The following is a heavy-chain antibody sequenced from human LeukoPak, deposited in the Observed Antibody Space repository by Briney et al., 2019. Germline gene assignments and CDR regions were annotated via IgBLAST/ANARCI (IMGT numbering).Heavy chain of an antibody. CDR2: INHSGST. CDR3: ARGRGSSGWYPTDYFDY. V-gene: IGHV4-34*01. CDR1: GGSFSGYY. J-gene: IGHJ4*02. Sequence: PSETLSLTCAVYGGSFSGYYWSWIRQPPGKGLEWIGEINHSGSTNYNPSLKSRVTISVDTSKNQFSLKLSSVTAADTAVYYCARGRGSSGWYPTDYFDYWGQGTLVTVS. D-gene: IGHD6-19*01.